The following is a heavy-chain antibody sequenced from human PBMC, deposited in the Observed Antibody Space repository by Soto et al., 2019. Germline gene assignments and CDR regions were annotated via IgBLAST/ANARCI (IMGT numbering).Heavy chain of an antibody. Sequence: GGSLRLSCAASGFTFSSYWMSWVRQAPGKGLEWVANIKQDGSEKYYVDSVKGRFTISRDNAKNSLYLQMNSLRAEDTAVYYCASYVAGKYNWFDPWGQGTLVTVSS. D-gene: IGHD6-19*01. CDR3: ASYVAGKYNWFDP. J-gene: IGHJ5*02. CDR1: GFTFSSYW. V-gene: IGHV3-7*05. CDR2: IKQDGSEK.